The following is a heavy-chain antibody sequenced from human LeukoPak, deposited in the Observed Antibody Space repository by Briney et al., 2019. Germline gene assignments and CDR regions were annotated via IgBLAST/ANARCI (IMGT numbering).Heavy chain of an antibody. CDR1: GGSFSGYY. J-gene: IGHJ5*02. Sequence: SETLSLTCAVYGGSFSGYYRSWIRQPPGKGLEWIGEINHSGSTNYNPSLKSRVTISVDTSKNQISLKLSSVTAADTSVYYCARRFLRASAAIRQNWFDPWGQGTLVTVSS. V-gene: IGHV4-34*01. CDR3: ARRFLRASAAIRQNWFDP. D-gene: IGHD2-2*02. CDR2: INHSGST.